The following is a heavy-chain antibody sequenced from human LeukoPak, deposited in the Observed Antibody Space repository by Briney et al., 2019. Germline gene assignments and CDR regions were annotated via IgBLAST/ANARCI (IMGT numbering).Heavy chain of an antibody. V-gene: IGHV3-23*01. CDR2: ISGSGGST. CDR1: GFTFSSYA. Sequence: GGSLRLSCAASGFTFSSYAMNWVRQAPGKGLEWVSAISGSGGSTYYADSVQGRFTISRDNSKNTLYLQMNSLRAEDTAVYYCAKDVIPVAGISWVDYWGQGTLVTVSS. D-gene: IGHD6-19*01. CDR3: AKDVIPVAGISWVDY. J-gene: IGHJ4*02.